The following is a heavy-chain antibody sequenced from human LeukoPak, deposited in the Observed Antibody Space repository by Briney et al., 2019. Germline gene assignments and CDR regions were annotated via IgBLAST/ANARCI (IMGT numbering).Heavy chain of an antibody. CDR1: GFTFSSYW. V-gene: IGHV3-7*03. J-gene: IGHJ4*02. CDR3: ARERWSLSGRYFDY. D-gene: IGHD5-24*01. CDR2: IKQDGSEK. Sequence: GGSLRLSCAASGFTFSSYWMSWVRQAPGKGLEWVANIKQDGSEKYYVDSMKGRFTISRDNAKNSLYLQMNSLRAEDTAVYYCARERWSLSGRYFDYWGQGTLVTVSS.